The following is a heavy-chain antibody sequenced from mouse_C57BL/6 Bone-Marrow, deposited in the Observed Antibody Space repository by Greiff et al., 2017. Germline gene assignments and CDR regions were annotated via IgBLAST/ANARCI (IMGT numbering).Heavy chain of an antibody. CDR1: GYTFTSYW. Sequence: VQLQQPGAELVKPGASVKLSCKASGYTFTSYWITWVKQRPGQGLEWIGDLYPGSGSTNYNEKFKSKATLTVDTSSSTAYMQLSSLTSEDSAVXYCARSRHYYGSSYDGYGMDYWGQGTSVTVSS. V-gene: IGHV1-55*01. D-gene: IGHD1-1*01. CDR3: ARSRHYYGSSYDGYGMDY. J-gene: IGHJ4*01. CDR2: LYPGSGST.